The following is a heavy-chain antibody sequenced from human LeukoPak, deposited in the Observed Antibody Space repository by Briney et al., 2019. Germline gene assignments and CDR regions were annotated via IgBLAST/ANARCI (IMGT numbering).Heavy chain of an antibody. V-gene: IGHV1-69*01. Sequence: SVKVSCKASGGTFSSYAFSWVRQAPGQGLEWMGGIIPIVGTTNYAQMFQGRVTITADESTSTAYMELSSLRSEDTAVYYCARGGYYYDSSGYSHLPDYWGQGTLVTVSA. CDR1: GGTFSSYA. J-gene: IGHJ4*02. D-gene: IGHD3-22*01. CDR3: ARGGYYYDSSGYSHLPDY. CDR2: IIPIVGTT.